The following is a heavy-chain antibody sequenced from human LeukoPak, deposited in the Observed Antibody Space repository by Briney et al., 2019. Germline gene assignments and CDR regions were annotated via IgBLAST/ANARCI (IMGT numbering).Heavy chain of an antibody. D-gene: IGHD6-13*01. J-gene: IGHJ4*02. CDR3: ARDPSAVALGTYG. CDR1: GVTVGNNY. CDR2: IYSGGAT. Sequence: GGSLRLSCAASGVTVGNNYMIWVRQAPGKGLEWVSRIYSGGATNYADSEKGRFTISRDSSKNTLFLQLNSLRAEDTAVYYCARDPSAVALGTYGWGQGTLVTVSS. V-gene: IGHV3-66*01.